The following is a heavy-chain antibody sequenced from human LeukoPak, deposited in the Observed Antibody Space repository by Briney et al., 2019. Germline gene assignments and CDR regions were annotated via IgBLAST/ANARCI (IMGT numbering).Heavy chain of an antibody. Sequence: SETLSLTCTVSGGSISSSSYYWGWIRQPPGKGLDWIGSIYYSGSTYYNPSLKSRVTISVDTSKNQFSLKLSSVTAADTAVYYCARQGWFGELLSPLDYWGQGTLVTVSS. CDR1: GGSISSSSYY. V-gene: IGHV4-39*01. D-gene: IGHD3-10*01. CDR3: ARQGWFGELLSPLDY. CDR2: IYYSGST. J-gene: IGHJ4*02.